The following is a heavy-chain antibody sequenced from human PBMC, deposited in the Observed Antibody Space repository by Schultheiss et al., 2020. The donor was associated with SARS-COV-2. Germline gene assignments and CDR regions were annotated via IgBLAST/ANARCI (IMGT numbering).Heavy chain of an antibody. Sequence: SETLSLTCTVSGGSISSYYWGLIRQPPGKGLEWIGSIYTSGSTNYNPSLKSRVTISVDTSKNQFSLKLSSVTAADTAVYYCAREAFYHMDLWGRGTTVTVSS. CDR2: IYTSGST. J-gene: IGHJ6*03. V-gene: IGHV4-4*08. CDR3: AREAFYHMDL. CDR1: GGSISSYY.